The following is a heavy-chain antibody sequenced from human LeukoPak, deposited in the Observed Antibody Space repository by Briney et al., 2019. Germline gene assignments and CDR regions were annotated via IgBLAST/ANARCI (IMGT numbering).Heavy chain of an antibody. CDR1: GASINSNY. J-gene: IGHJ4*02. D-gene: IGHD2-15*01. Sequence: SETLSLTCTVSGASINSNYWSWIRQPAGQGLEWIGRIYISGSTNYNSSLQSRVTMSVDTSQNQFSLKLTSVTAADTAVYYCARALNPLPGTYYFDYWGQGTLVTVSS. V-gene: IGHV4-4*07. CDR2: IYISGST. CDR3: ARALNPLPGTYYFDY.